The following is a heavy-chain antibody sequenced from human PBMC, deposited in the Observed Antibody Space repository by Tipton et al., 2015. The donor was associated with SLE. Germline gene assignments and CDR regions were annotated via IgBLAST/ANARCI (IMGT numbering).Heavy chain of an antibody. CDR3: ARDKKAPSYYYYYMDV. Sequence: TLSLTCTVSGGSITGSYWSWIRLPPGKGLEWIGYIYYSGTTNYNPSLKSRVTMSVDTSKNQFSLKLSSVTAADTAVYYCARDKKAPSYYYYYMDVWGKGTTVTVSS. J-gene: IGHJ6*03. CDR1: GGSITGSY. CDR2: IYYSGTT. V-gene: IGHV4-59*01.